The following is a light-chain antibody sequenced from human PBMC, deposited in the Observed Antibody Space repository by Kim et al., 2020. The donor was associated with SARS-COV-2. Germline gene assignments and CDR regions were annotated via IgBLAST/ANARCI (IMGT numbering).Light chain of an antibody. CDR3: QQRSAWPRLT. CDR1: QSVTTY. CDR2: DAS. V-gene: IGKV3-11*01. Sequence: VILTQSPDTLSLSPGERATLSCRASQSVTTYLAWYRQQPGQSPRLLIYDASNRAPGVPARFSGSGSGTDFTLTISSLEPDDFAIYYCQQRSAWPRLTFGGGTKVDIK. J-gene: IGKJ4*01.